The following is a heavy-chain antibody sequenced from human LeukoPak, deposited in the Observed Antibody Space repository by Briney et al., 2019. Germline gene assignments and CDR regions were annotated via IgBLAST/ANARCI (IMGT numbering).Heavy chain of an antibody. V-gene: IGHV1-18*01. CDR2: ISAYNGNT. J-gene: IGHJ6*03. D-gene: IGHD3-3*01. Sequence: ASVKVSCKASGYTFTIYGISWVRQAPGQGLEWRGWISAYNGNTHYPQKLQGRVTMTTDTSTSTAYMELRSLRSDDTAVYYCARAWSRRDSYYYMDVWGKGTTVTVSS. CDR3: ARAWSRRDSYYYMDV. CDR1: GYTFTIYG.